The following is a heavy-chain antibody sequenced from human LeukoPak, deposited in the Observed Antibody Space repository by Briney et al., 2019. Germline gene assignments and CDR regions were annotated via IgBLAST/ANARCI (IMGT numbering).Heavy chain of an antibody. J-gene: IGHJ4*02. V-gene: IGHV3-48*02. CDR2: ITSSSSTI. CDR3: TRDPHALDY. Sequence: PGRSLRLSCAASGFTLRSYGMHWVRQAPGKGLEWVSYITSSSSTIYYADSVKGRFTISRDNAKNSLSLQMNSLRDEDTAVYFRTRDPHALDYWGQGTLVTVSS. CDR1: GFTLRSYG.